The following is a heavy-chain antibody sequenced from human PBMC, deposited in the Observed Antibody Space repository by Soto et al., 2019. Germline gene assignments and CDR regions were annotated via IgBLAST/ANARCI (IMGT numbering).Heavy chain of an antibody. D-gene: IGHD5-12*01. CDR3: ARGGRLRFADY. CDR2: ISYDGSNK. J-gene: IGHJ4*02. Sequence: QVQLVESGGGVVQPGRSLRLSCAASGFTFSSYAMHWVRQAPGKGLEWVALISYDGSNKYYADSVKGRFTISRDNSKNTLYLQMNSLRAEDTAVYYCARGGRLRFADYWGQGTLVTVSS. CDR1: GFTFSSYA. V-gene: IGHV3-30-3*01.